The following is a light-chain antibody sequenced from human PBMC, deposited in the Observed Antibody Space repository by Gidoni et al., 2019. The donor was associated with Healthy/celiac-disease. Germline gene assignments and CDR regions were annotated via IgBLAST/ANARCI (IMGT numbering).Light chain of an antibody. CDR1: QSISSY. CDR3: QQSYSTPST. Sequence: DIQMTQSPSSLSASVGDRVTITCRASQSISSYLNWYQQKPGKAPKLLIYAASSLQSGVPPRFSGSGSGTDFTLTISSLQPEDFATYYCQQSYSTPSTFGQXTRLEIK. V-gene: IGKV1-39*01. CDR2: AAS. J-gene: IGKJ5*01.